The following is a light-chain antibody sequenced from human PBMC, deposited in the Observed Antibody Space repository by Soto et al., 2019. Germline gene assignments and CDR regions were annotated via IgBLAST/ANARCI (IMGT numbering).Light chain of an antibody. CDR2: GVS. CDR1: RSLSSDY. CDR3: QQYANSPIT. V-gene: IGKV3-20*01. Sequence: EIVLAQSPATLSLSPGERATLSCRASRSLSSDYLAWYQQKPGQAPRLLIYGVSSRASGIPDRFFGSGSGTDFTLTINRLEPEDFAVYYCQQYANSPITFGQGTRLEIK. J-gene: IGKJ5*01.